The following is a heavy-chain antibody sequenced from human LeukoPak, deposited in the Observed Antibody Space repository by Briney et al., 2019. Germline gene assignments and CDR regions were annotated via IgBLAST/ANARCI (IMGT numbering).Heavy chain of an antibody. Sequence: SETLSLTCTVSGGSISSYYWSWIRQPPGKGLEWIGYIYYSGSTYYNPSLKSRVTISVDTSKNQFSLKLSSVTAADTAVYYCARQLGRSSSPLWGQGTLVTVSS. V-gene: IGHV4-59*04. D-gene: IGHD6-6*01. CDR3: ARQLGRSSSPL. CDR1: GGSISSYY. J-gene: IGHJ4*02. CDR2: IYYSGST.